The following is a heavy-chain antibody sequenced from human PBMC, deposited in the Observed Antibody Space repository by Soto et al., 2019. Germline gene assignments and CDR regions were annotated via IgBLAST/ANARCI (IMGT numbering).Heavy chain of an antibody. D-gene: IGHD2-15*01. CDR2: IKSKTDGGTT. CDR1: GFSFNNAW. CDR3: TTDILWVAATGGAFDI. Sequence: GGSLRLSCAASGFSFNNAWMSWVRQAPGKGLEWVGHIKSKTDGGTTDYAAPVKGRFTISRDDSKDTMFLQMNSLKIEDTAVYYCTTDILWVAATGGAFDIWGQGTVVTVSS. V-gene: IGHV3-15*01. J-gene: IGHJ3*02.